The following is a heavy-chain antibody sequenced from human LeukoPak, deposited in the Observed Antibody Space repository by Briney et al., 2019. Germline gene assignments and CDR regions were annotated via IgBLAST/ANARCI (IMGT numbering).Heavy chain of an antibody. Sequence: SETLSLTCAVYGGSFSGYYWSWIRQPPGKGLEWIGYVHHSGRTDYNPPLKSRVTISVDTSKNQVSLKLSSVTAADTAVYSCARSSGSYDYYYYMDVWGKGTTVTVSS. J-gene: IGHJ6*03. CDR1: GGSFSGYY. D-gene: IGHD3-22*01. V-gene: IGHV4-59*01. CDR2: VHHSGRT. CDR3: ARSSGSYDYYYYMDV.